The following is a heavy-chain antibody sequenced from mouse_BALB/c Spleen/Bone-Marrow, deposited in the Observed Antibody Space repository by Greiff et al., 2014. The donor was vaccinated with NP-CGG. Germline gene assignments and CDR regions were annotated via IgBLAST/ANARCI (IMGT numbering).Heavy chain of an antibody. CDR1: GYSITSYYS. CDR2: IHYSGTT. D-gene: IGHD4-1*01. CDR3: ARFAGTPYTMDY. Sequence: EVQLVESGPDLVKPSQSLSLTCTVTGYSITSYYSWHWIRQFPGNKLEWMGYIHYSGTTVYNQSLKSRISITRDTSNNQFFLQLNSVTTEDTATYYCARFAGTPYTMDYWGQGTSVTVSS. J-gene: IGHJ4*01. V-gene: IGHV3-1*02.